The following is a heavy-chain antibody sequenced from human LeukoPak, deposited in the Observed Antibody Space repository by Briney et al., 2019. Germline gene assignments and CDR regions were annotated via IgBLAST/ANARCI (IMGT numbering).Heavy chain of an antibody. D-gene: IGHD2-15*01. V-gene: IGHV4-4*07. CDR1: GASINSHY. CDR3: ARALNPLPGTYYFDY. J-gene: IGHJ4*02. Sequence: PSETLSLTRTVSGASINSHYWSWIRQPAGKGLEWIGRIYISGSTNYNSSLQSRVTMSVDTSKNQFSLKLTSVTAADMAVYYCARALNPLPGTYYFDYWGQGTLVTVSS. CDR2: IYISGST.